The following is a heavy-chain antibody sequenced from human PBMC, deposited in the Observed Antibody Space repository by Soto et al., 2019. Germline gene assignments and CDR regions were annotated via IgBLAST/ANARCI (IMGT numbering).Heavy chain of an antibody. CDR1: GFTFSSYG. CDR2: IWYDGSNK. CDR3: ARGEMATTLDY. J-gene: IGHJ4*02. V-gene: IGHV3-33*01. Sequence: QVQLVESGGGVVQPGRSLRLSCAASGFTFSSYGMHWVRHAPGKGLEWVAVIWYDGSNKYYADSVKGRFTISRDNSKNTLYLQMISLRADDTAVYYCARGEMATTLDYWGQGTLVTVSS. D-gene: IGHD5-12*01.